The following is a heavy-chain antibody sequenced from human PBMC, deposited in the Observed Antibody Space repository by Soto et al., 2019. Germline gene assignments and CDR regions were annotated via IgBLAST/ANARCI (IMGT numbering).Heavy chain of an antibody. J-gene: IGHJ6*02. CDR3: ARVKSRYFEWSIGGGYYYYGMDV. D-gene: IGHD3-9*01. Sequence: ASVKVSCKASGGTFSSYAISWVRQAPGQGLEWMGGIIPIFGTANYAQKFQGRVTITADKSTSTAYMELSSLRSEDTAVYYCARVKSRYFEWSIGGGYYYYGMDVWGQGTPVTVYS. V-gene: IGHV1-69*06. CDR1: GGTFSSYA. CDR2: IIPIFGTA.